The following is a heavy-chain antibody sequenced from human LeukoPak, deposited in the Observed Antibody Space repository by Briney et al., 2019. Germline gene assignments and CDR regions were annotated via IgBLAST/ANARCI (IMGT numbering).Heavy chain of an antibody. CDR1: GGSISSSSYY. J-gene: IGHJ4*02. CDR2: IYYSGST. CDR3: ARSHLDPYFDY. Sequence: SETLSLTCTVSGGSISSSSYYWGWIRQPPGKGLEWIGSIYYSGSTYYNPSLKSRVTISVDTSKNQFSLKLSSVTAADTAVYYCARSHLDPYFDYWGQGTLVTVSS. V-gene: IGHV4-39*07.